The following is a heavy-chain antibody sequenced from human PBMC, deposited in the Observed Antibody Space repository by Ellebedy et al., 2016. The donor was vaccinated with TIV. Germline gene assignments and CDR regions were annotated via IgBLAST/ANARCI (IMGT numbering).Heavy chain of an antibody. D-gene: IGHD6-6*01. Sequence: LRLSCTVSGGSISSVGYYWSWIRQHPGKGLEWIGYIYYSGSTYYNPSLKSRVTISVDTSKNQFSLKLSSVTAADTAVYYCARRRSSSVWAYYFDYWGQGTLVTVSS. V-gene: IGHV4-31*03. CDR2: IYYSGST. CDR1: GGSISSVGYY. CDR3: ARRRSSSVWAYYFDY. J-gene: IGHJ4*02.